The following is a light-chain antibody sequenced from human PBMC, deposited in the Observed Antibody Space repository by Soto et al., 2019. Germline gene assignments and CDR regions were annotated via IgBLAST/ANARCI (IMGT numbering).Light chain of an antibody. Sequence: DIVMTQSPLSLPVTPGEPASISCRSSQSLLHSDGYNYLDWYLQKPGQSPQLLIYLGSNRASGVXDXCSSSGSGTDFTLKISRVEAEDVGVYYCMQALQTPATFGQGTKVEIK. J-gene: IGKJ1*01. CDR1: QSLLHSDGYNY. CDR3: MQALQTPAT. CDR2: LGS. V-gene: IGKV2-28*01.